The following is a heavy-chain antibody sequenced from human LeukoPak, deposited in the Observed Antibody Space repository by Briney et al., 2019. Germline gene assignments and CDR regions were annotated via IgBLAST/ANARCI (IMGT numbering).Heavy chain of an antibody. CDR3: ARKERFFDY. CDR2: IKQDGSEK. Sequence: PGGSLRLSCVASGFTFSNYWMSWVRQAPGKGLEWVANIKQDGSEKYYVDSVKGRFTISRDNAKNLLYLQMNSLRAEDTAVYYCARKERFFDYWGQGTLVTVSS. D-gene: IGHD3-3*01. V-gene: IGHV3-7*01. J-gene: IGHJ4*02. CDR1: GFTFSNYW.